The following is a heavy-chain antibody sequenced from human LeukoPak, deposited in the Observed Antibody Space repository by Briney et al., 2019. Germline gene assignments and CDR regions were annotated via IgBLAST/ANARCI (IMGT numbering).Heavy chain of an antibody. D-gene: IGHD5-24*01. CDR1: GYIFNSYG. CDR3: ARDRVIEMATIIGLDY. CDR2: ISTYNGNT. Sequence: ASVKVSCKASGYIFNSYGISWVRQAPGEGLEWMGWISTYNGNTIYAQKFQDRVTMTTDTSTSTAYMDLRSLRSDDTAVYYCARDRVIEMATIIGLDYWGQGTLVTVSS. J-gene: IGHJ4*02. V-gene: IGHV1-18*01.